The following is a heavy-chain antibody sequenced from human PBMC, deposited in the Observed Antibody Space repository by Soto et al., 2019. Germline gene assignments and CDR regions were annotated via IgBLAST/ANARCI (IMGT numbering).Heavy chain of an antibody. CDR2: ISYDGSNK. Sequence: QVQLVESGGGVVQPGRSLRLSCAASGFTFSSYGMHWVRQAPGKGLEWVAVISYDGSNKYYADSVKGRFTISRDNSKNTLYLQMNSMRAEDTAVYYCAKEGPEWLYYFDYWGQGTLVTVSS. D-gene: IGHD3-3*01. CDR1: GFTFSSYG. V-gene: IGHV3-30*18. CDR3: AKEGPEWLYYFDY. J-gene: IGHJ4*02.